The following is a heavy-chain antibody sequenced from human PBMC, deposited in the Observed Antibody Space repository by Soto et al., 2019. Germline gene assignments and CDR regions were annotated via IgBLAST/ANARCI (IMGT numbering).Heavy chain of an antibody. CDR2: IWYDGSNK. Sequence: QVQLVESGGGVVQPGRSLRLSCAASGFTFSSYGMHWVRQAPGKGLEWVAVIWYDGSNKYYADSVKGRFTIYRDNSENTLYLQMNSLRAEDTAVYYCASEYCSGGSCYYYGMDVWGQGTTVTVSS. D-gene: IGHD2-15*01. CDR3: ASEYCSGGSCYYYGMDV. V-gene: IGHV3-33*01. J-gene: IGHJ6*02. CDR1: GFTFSSYG.